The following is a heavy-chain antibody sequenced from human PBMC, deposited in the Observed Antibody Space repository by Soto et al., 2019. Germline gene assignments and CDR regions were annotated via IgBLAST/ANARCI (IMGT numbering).Heavy chain of an antibody. V-gene: IGHV1-2*04. CDR2: INPKSGGT. CDR3: ARGDSTDCSNGVCSFFYNHEMYV. D-gene: IGHD2-8*01. CDR1: GYSFTDYH. Sequence: ASVKVSCKASGYSFTDYHIHWVRQAPGQGLEWLGRINPKSGGTSTAQKFQGWVTMTTDTSISTASMELTRLTSDDTAIYYCARGDSTDCSNGVCSFFYNHEMYVWGQGTTVTVS. J-gene: IGHJ6*01.